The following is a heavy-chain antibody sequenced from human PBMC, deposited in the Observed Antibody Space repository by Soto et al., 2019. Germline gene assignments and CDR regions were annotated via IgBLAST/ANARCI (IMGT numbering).Heavy chain of an antibody. CDR1: GGSISSSNW. D-gene: IGHD6-13*01. CDR3: ARGAAAGTYLYY. CDR2: IYHSGST. V-gene: IGHV4-4*02. Sequence: QVQRQASGPGLVKPSGTLSLTCAVSGGSISSSNWWSWVRQPPGKGLEWIGEIYHSGSTNYNPSLKSRGTLSVDKSNNQFPLKLSSGNAADTAVYYCARGAAAGTYLYYWGQGTLVTVSS. J-gene: IGHJ4*02.